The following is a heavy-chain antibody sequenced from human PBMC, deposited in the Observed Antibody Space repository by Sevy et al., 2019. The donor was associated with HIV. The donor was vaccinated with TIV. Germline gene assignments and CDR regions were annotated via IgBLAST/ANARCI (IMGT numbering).Heavy chain of an antibody. V-gene: IGHV1-69*13. Sequence: ASVKVSCKASGGTFSSYAISWVRQAPGQGLEWMGGIIPIFGTANYAQKFQGRVTITADESTSTAYMELSSLRSEDTDVYYCARPTMTTVTSYYYYYGMDVWGQGTTVTVSS. J-gene: IGHJ6*02. CDR2: IIPIFGTA. D-gene: IGHD4-17*01. CDR1: GGTFSSYA. CDR3: ARPTMTTVTSYYYYYGMDV.